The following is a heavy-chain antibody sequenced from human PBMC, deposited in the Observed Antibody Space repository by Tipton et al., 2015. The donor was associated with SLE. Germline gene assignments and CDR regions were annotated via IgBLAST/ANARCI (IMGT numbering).Heavy chain of an antibody. CDR1: GGSISSGSYY. CDR2: INHSGST. V-gene: IGHV4-61*09. D-gene: IGHD3-3*01. Sequence: TLSLTCTVSGGSISSGSYYWSWIRQPAGKGLEWIGEINHSGSTNYNPSLKSRVTISVDTSKNQFSLKLSSVTAADTAVYYCARGHYDFWSGYYTGFDYWGQGTLVTVSS. CDR3: ARGHYDFWSGYYTGFDY. J-gene: IGHJ4*02.